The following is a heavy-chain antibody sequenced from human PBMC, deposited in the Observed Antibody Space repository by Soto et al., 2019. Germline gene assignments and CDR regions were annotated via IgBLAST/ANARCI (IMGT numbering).Heavy chain of an antibody. D-gene: IGHD3-16*02. CDR1: GFTFSSYG. Sequence: QVQLVESGGGVVQPGRSLRLSCAASGFTFSSYGMHWVRQAPGKGLEWVAVISYDGSNKYYADSVKGRFTISRDNSKNTLYLQMNSLRAEDTAVYYCAKDSLLGELSLLLDYWGQGTLVTVSS. CDR2: ISYDGSNK. J-gene: IGHJ4*02. CDR3: AKDSLLGELSLLLDY. V-gene: IGHV3-30*18.